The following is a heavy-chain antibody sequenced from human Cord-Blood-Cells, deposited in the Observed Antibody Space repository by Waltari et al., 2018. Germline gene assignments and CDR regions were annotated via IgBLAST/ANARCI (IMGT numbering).Heavy chain of an antibody. CDR1: GYTFPSYA. Sequence: QVQLVQSGAEVKKPGASVKVSCKASGYTFPSYAMHWVRQAPGQRLEWMGWINAGNGNTKYSQKFQGRVTITRDTSASTAYMELSSLRSEDTAVYYCARGGDCSSTSCLNWFDPWGQGTLVTVSS. J-gene: IGHJ5*02. CDR3: ARGGDCSSTSCLNWFDP. D-gene: IGHD2-2*01. CDR2: INAGNGNT. V-gene: IGHV1-3*01.